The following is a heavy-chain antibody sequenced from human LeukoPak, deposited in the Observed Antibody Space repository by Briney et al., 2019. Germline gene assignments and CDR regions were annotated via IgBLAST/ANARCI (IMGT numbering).Heavy chain of an antibody. CDR1: GFTFSSYA. V-gene: IGHV3-23*01. J-gene: IGHJ4*02. Sequence: GGSLRLSCAASGFTFSSYAMSWVRQAPGKGLEWVSAISGSGGSTYYADSVKGRFTISRDNSKNTLYLQMNSLRAEDTAVYYCAKDVQASSGWPIDYWGQGTLVTVSS. CDR3: AKDVQASSGWPIDY. CDR2: ISGSGGST. D-gene: IGHD6-19*01.